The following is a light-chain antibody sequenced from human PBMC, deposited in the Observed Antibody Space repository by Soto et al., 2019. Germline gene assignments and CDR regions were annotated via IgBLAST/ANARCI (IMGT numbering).Light chain of an antibody. CDR2: GAS. J-gene: IGKJ1*01. Sequence: EIVLTQSPGTLSLSPGERATLSCSASQSLSSNYLAWYQQKPGQAPRLLIYGASSRATGIPDRFSGSGSGTDFTLTISRLEPEDFAVYYCQQYGRSPWTFGQGTKVDIK. CDR3: QQYGRSPWT. V-gene: IGKV3-20*01. CDR1: QSLSSNY.